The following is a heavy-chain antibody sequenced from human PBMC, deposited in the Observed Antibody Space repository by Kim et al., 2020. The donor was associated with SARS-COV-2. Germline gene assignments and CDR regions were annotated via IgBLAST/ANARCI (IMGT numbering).Heavy chain of an antibody. CDR1: GFTFSSYG. V-gene: IGHV3-33*01. Sequence: GGSLRLSCAASGFTFSSYGMHWVRQAPGKGLEWVAVIWYDGSNKYYADSVKGRFTISRDNSKNTLYLQMNSLRAEDTAVYYCAGGTVAQYYYYGMDVWGQGTTVTVSS. CDR3: AGGTVAQYYYYGMDV. CDR2: IWYDGSNK. J-gene: IGHJ6*02. D-gene: IGHD4-17*01.